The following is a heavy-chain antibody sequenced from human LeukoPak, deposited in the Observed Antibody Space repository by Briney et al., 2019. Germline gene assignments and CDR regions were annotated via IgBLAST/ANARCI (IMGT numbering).Heavy chain of an antibody. CDR3: AREYGDYEFDY. CDR1: GYTFTGYY. V-gene: IGHV1-2*02. D-gene: IGHD4-17*01. Sequence: ASVKVSCKASGYTFTGYYLHWVRQAPGQGLEWMGWINPNSGGPHFAQKFQGRVTMTRDTSISTAYMELSRLRSDDTAVYYCAREYGDYEFDYWGQGTLVIVSS. J-gene: IGHJ4*02. CDR2: INPNSGGP.